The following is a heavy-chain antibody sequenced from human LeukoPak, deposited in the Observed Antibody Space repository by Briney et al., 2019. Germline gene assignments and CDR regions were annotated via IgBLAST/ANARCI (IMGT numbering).Heavy chain of an antibody. Sequence: PGRSLRLSCAASGFTFSSYAMHWVRQAPGKGLEWVAVISYDGSNKYYADSVKGRFTISRDNPKNTLYLQMNSLRAEDTAVYYCASGGVVPALLVDWGQGTLVTVSS. CDR1: GFTFSSYA. V-gene: IGHV3-30-3*01. CDR3: ASGGVVPALLVD. CDR2: ISYDGSNK. J-gene: IGHJ4*02. D-gene: IGHD2/OR15-2a*01.